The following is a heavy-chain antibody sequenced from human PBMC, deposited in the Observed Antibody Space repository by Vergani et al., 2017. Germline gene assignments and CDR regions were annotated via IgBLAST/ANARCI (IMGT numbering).Heavy chain of an antibody. CDR2: FDPEDGET. J-gene: IGHJ4*02. Sequence: QVQLVQSGAEVKKPGASVKVSCKVSGYTLTELSMHWVRQAPGKGLEWMGGFDPEDGETIYTQKFQGRVTMTEDTSTDTAYMELSSLRSEDTAVYYCATNHQLYDFWSGYHRPTNSVRKYYFDYWGQGTLVTVSS. V-gene: IGHV1-24*01. CDR3: ATNHQLYDFWSGYHRPTNSVRKYYFDY. D-gene: IGHD3-3*01. CDR1: GYTLTELS.